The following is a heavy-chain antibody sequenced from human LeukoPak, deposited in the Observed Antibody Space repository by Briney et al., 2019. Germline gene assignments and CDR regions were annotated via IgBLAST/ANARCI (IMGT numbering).Heavy chain of an antibody. CDR3: ARNGISVVVPAATYYYYGMDV. D-gene: IGHD2-2*01. J-gene: IGHJ6*02. CDR1: GYTFTSYY. Sequence: ASVKVSCKASGYTFTSYYMHWVRQAPGQGLEWMGIINPSGGSTSYAQKFQGRVTMTRDTSTSTVYVELSSLRSEDTAVYYCARNGISVVVPAATYYYYGMDVWGQGTTVTVSS. V-gene: IGHV1-46*01. CDR2: INPSGGST.